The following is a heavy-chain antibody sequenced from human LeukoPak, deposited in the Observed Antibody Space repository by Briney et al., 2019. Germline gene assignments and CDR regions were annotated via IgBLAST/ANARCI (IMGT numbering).Heavy chain of an antibody. CDR1: GYTFTGYY. D-gene: IGHD3-22*01. J-gene: IGHJ5*02. CDR2: INPNSGGT. Sequence: ASVKVSCKASGYTFTGYYMHWVRQAPGQGLEWMGWINPNSGGTNYAQKFQGWVTMTRDTSISTAYMELSRLRSDDTAVYYCARGPYYYDGSGYSPLEFDPWGQGTLVTVSS. CDR3: ARGPYYYDGSGYSPLEFDP. V-gene: IGHV1-2*04.